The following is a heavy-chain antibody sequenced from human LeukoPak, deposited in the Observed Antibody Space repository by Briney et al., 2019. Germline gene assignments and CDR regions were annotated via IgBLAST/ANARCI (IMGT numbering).Heavy chain of an antibody. CDR2: IYYTGST. V-gene: IGHV4-59*01. CDR1: GGSINGYY. J-gene: IGHJ5*02. CDR3: ARDLGYSSSWYPTTLASVGFDP. Sequence: SETLSLTCTVSGGSINGYYWSWIRQSPGKGLESLGYIYYTGSTNYNPSLKSRVTMSVDTSRNQFFLRLSSVTAADTAVYYCARDLGYSSSWYPTTLASVGFDPWGQGTLVTVSS. D-gene: IGHD6-13*01.